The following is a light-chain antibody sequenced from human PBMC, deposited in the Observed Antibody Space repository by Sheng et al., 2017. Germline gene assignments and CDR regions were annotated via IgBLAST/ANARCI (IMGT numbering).Light chain of an antibody. Sequence: DIQMTQSPSTLSASVGDRVTITCRASESMSYWLAWYQQKPGKAPKLLIYKASALESGVPSRFSGSGSRTEFTLTISSLQPDDFATYYCQQYNSYSYTFGQGTKLEI. CDR3: QQYNSYSYT. CDR1: ESMSYW. V-gene: IGKV1-5*03. J-gene: IGKJ2*01. CDR2: KAS.